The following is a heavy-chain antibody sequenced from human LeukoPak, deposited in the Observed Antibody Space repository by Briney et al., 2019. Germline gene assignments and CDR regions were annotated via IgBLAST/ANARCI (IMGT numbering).Heavy chain of an antibody. Sequence: ASVKVSCKASGYNFNTDNMHWMRQAPGQRLEWMGIIYSGGGYTSAQKFQGRVTMTRDTSISTAYMELSRLRSDDTAVYYCARDPDGYSSSCWGQGTLVTVSS. CDR2: IYSGGGYT. CDR3: ARDPDGYSSSC. CDR1: GYNFNTDN. V-gene: IGHV1-2*02. D-gene: IGHD6-13*01. J-gene: IGHJ4*02.